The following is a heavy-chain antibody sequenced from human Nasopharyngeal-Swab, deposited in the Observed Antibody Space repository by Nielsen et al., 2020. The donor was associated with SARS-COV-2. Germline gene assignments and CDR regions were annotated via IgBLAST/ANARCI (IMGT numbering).Heavy chain of an antibody. CDR2: TYYRSKWYN. V-gene: IGHV6-1*01. CDR3: AGDNGYSRPGWYWYFDL. CDR1: GDSVSSNSAA. Sequence: SQTRSLTGAISGDSVSSNSAAWNWIRQSPSRGLEWLGRTYYRSKWYNDYAVSVKSRITINPDTSKNQFSLQLNSVTPEDTAVYYCAGDNGYSRPGWYWYFDLWGRGTLVTVSS. D-gene: IGHD6-13*01. J-gene: IGHJ2*01.